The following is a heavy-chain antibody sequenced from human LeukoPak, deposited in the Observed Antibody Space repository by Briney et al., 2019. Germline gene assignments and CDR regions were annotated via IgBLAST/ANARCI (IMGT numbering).Heavy chain of an antibody. Sequence: SETLSLTCAVYGVSFSGYYWSWIRQPPGKGLEWIGEINHSGSTNYNPSLKSRVTISVDTSKNQFSLKLSSVTAADTAVYYCASLRVSAPVDYWGQGTLVTVST. CDR1: GVSFSGYY. J-gene: IGHJ4*02. CDR3: ASLRVSAPVDY. D-gene: IGHD6-13*01. V-gene: IGHV4-34*01. CDR2: INHSGST.